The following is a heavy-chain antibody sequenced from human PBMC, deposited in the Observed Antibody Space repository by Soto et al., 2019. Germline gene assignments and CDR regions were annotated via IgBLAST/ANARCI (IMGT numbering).Heavy chain of an antibody. J-gene: IGHJ4*02. D-gene: IGHD3-3*01. CDR3: ASGGKDFWSGPFDY. CDR2: IDNSGST. CDR1: GGSISNYF. V-gene: IGHV4-4*07. Sequence: SETLSLTCTVSGGSISNYFCNWIRQPAGKGLEWIGRIDNSGSTNYNPSLKSRITMSADTSRNQFSLKLNSVTAADTAVYYCASGGKDFWSGPFDYWGQGALVNVSS.